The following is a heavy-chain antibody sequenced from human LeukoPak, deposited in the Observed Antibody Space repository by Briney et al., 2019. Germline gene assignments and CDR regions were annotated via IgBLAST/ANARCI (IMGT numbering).Heavy chain of an antibody. Sequence: PSETLSLTCTVSGGSISSGDYYWSWIRQPPGKGLEWIGCIYYSGSTYYNPSLKSRVTISVDTSKNQFSLKLSSVTAADTAVYYCARLVVPAAMFRNAGAEYFQHWGQGTLVTVSS. CDR2: IYYSGST. CDR1: GGSISSGDYY. V-gene: IGHV4-30-4*01. D-gene: IGHD2-2*01. J-gene: IGHJ1*01. CDR3: ARLVVPAAMFRNAGAEYFQH.